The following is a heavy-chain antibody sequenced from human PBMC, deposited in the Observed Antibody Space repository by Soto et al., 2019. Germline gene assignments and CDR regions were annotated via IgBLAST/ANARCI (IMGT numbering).Heavy chain of an antibody. CDR2: INQDGSEK. CDR3: ARTIWFGELIEY. J-gene: IGHJ4*02. CDR1: GFTFNAFW. Sequence: GWSLRLSCTASGFTFNAFWMTLVRQAPGQGLEWLANINQDGSEKYFGDSVKGRFAISRDNAKNSVFLQMNSLRAEDTALYFCARTIWFGELIEYWGKGTQVTVSS. D-gene: IGHD3-10*01. V-gene: IGHV3-7*03.